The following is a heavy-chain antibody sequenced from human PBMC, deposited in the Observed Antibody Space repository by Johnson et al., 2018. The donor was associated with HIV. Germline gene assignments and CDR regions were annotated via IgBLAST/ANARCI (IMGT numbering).Heavy chain of an antibody. CDR3: AKFEPDAFDI. D-gene: IGHD1-14*01. V-gene: IGHV3-30*18. Sequence: HVQLVESGGGVVQPGRSLRLSCAASGFTFSTYGMHWVRQAPGKGLEWVAVISYDGSNKYYADSVKGRFTISRDNSKNTLYLQMNSLRAEDTAVYYCAKFEPDAFDIWGQGTMVTVSS. J-gene: IGHJ3*02. CDR1: GFTFSTYG. CDR2: ISYDGSNK.